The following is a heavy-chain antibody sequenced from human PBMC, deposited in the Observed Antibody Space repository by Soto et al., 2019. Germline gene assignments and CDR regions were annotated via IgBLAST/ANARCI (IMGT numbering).Heavy chain of an antibody. Sequence: QVQLVQSGAEVKKPVASVKVSCKASGYSFTSYGISWLRQAPGQGLEWMGWISAYNVNTNYAPTLQGSTTMTTDTSTSRAYMELTSLGSPDTAVNYCATDSPPPREWGKGTLVTVSS. CDR3: ATDSPPPRE. V-gene: IGHV1-18*01. CDR2: ISAYNVNT. J-gene: IGHJ4*02. CDR1: GYSFTSYG.